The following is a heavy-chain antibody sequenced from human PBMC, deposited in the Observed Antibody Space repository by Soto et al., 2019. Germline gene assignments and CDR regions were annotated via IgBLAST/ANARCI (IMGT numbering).Heavy chain of an antibody. D-gene: IGHD2-15*01. CDR3: ARDRGRYCSGGICPFDY. CDR1: GYTFTSYD. Sequence: ASVKVSCKASGYTFTSYDINWVRQATGQGLEWMGWMNPNSGNTGYAQKFQGRVTMTRNTSISTAYMELSSLRSEDTAVYYCARDRGRYCSGGICPFDYRGQGPLVTVSS. J-gene: IGHJ4*02. V-gene: IGHV1-8*01. CDR2: MNPNSGNT.